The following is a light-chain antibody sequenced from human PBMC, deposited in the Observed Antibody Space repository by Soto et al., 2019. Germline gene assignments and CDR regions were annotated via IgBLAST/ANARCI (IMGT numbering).Light chain of an antibody. J-gene: IGLJ1*01. CDR2: EVS. Sequence: QSALTQPPSASASPGQSVTISCTGTSSDCGGYNYVSWYQKNPGKAPKLMIYEVSKRPSGVPAGFSGSKSGNTASLTVSGLRAEDEAEYYCYSYAGSDTYVFGTGTKLTVL. CDR1: SSDCGGYNY. CDR3: YSYAGSDTYV. V-gene: IGLV2-8*01.